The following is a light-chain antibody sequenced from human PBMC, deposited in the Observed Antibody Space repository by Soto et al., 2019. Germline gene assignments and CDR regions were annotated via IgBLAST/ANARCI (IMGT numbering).Light chain of an antibody. CDR3: QQYESYPMT. Sequence: DSQMTQYPSTLSASIGDRVTITCRAGQSISSWLAWYQQTPGKAPKLLISKASTLQSGVPPRFSGSGSGTEFALTISSLQPDDFATYYCQQYESYPMTFGGGTKVEIK. CDR2: KAS. J-gene: IGKJ4*01. CDR1: QSISSW. V-gene: IGKV1-5*03.